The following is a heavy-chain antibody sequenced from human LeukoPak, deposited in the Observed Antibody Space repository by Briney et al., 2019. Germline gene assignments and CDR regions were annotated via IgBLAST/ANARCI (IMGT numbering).Heavy chain of an antibody. CDR1: GFTFSSCG. Sequence: GGSLRLSCAASGFTFSSCGMHWVRQAPGKGLEWVAVIWNDGSYKYYADSVKGRFTISRDNAKNSVYLQMNSLRAEDTAVYYCARISCSRSSCYGVYDYWGQGSLVTVSS. V-gene: IGHV3-33*01. CDR2: IWNDGSYK. CDR3: ARISCSRSSCYGVYDY. J-gene: IGHJ4*02. D-gene: IGHD2-15*01.